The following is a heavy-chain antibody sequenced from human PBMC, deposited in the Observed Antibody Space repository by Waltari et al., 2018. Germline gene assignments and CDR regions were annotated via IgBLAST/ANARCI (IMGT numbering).Heavy chain of an antibody. CDR2: IDCNDDK. CDR1: GFSLSTSGVG. J-gene: IGHJ5*02. V-gene: IGHV2-5*01. Sequence: QITLKESGPTRVKPTQTLTLTCTFSGFSLSTSGVGVGWILQPPGKALEWLALIDCNDDKRYCPSLKSRLTITKDTAKNQVVLTMPNVDPVDTATDYCADYGQGPLCRIWFGEPMGCFDLWGQGTLVTVSS. CDR3: ADYGQGPLCRIWFGEPMGCFDL. D-gene: IGHD3-10*01.